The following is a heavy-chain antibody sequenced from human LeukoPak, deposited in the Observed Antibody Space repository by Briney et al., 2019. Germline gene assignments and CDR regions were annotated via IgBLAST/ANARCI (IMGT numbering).Heavy chain of an antibody. Sequence: GGSLRLSCAASGFTFSSYEMNWVRQAPGEGLEWVLYISSSGSTIYYADSVKGRFTISRDNAKNSLYLQMNSLRAEDTAVYYCARDTMVRGVLDYWGQGTLVTVSS. J-gene: IGHJ4*02. D-gene: IGHD3-10*01. CDR2: ISSSGSTI. CDR3: ARDTMVRGVLDY. V-gene: IGHV3-48*03. CDR1: GFTFSSYE.